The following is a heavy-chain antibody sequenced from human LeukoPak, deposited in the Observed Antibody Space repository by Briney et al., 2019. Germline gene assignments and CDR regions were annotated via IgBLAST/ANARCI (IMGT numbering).Heavy chain of an antibody. CDR2: ISSSSSYI. J-gene: IGHJ1*01. D-gene: IGHD6-13*01. CDR1: GFTFSSYS. V-gene: IGHV3-21*01. Sequence: GGSLRLSCAASGFTFSSYSMNWVRQAPGKGLEWVSSISSSSSYIYYADSVKGRFTISRDNAKNTLYLQMKSLRADDTAVYYCAREGFVVAAAGHVGYFQHWGQGTLVTVSS. CDR3: AREGFVVAAAGHVGYFQH.